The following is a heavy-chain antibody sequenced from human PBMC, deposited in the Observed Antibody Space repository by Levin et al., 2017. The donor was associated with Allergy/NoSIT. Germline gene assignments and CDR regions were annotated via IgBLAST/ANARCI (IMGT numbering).Heavy chain of an antibody. V-gene: IGHV4-61*02. CDR1: GGSISSVSYH. J-gene: IGHJ5*02. Sequence: SETLSLTCSVSGGSISSVSYHWSWIRQPAGKGLEWIGRIYTSGTTNYNPSLKSRVTISLDKSKNQFSLKLTSVTAADTAVYFCARVSITMIRGIVDPWGQGILVTVSS. CDR2: IYTSGTT. D-gene: IGHD3-10*01. CDR3: ARVSITMIRGIVDP.